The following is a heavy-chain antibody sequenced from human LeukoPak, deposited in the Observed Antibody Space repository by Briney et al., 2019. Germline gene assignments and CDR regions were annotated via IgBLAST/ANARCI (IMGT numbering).Heavy chain of an antibody. J-gene: IGHJ4*02. CDR2: INPSGGST. D-gene: IGHD2-15*01. CDR3: AREPYCSGGSCYTGVFDY. Sequence: ASVKASCKASGYTFTSYYMHWVRQAPGQGLEWMGIINPSGGSTSYAQKFQGRVTMTRDTSTSTVYMELSSLRSEDTAVYYCAREPYCSGGSCYTGVFDYWGQGTLVTVSS. CDR1: GYTFTSYY. V-gene: IGHV1-46*01.